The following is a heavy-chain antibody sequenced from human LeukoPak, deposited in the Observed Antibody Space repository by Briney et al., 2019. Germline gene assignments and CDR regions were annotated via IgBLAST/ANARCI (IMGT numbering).Heavy chain of an antibody. J-gene: IGHJ3*02. V-gene: IGHV4-39*01. CDR3: ASQIVVPAALMGAFDI. CDR1: GGSISSSSYY. D-gene: IGHD2-2*01. CDR2: IYYSGST. Sequence: KTSETLSLTCTVSGGSISSSSYYWGWIRQPPGKGLEWIGSIYYSGSTYYNPSLKSRVTISVDTSKNQFSLKLSSVTAADTAVYYCASQIVVPAALMGAFDIWGQGTMVTVSS.